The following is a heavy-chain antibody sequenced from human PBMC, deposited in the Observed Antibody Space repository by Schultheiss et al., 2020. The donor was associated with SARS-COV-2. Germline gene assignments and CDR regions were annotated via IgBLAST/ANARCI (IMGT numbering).Heavy chain of an antibody. CDR3: AKDDTVLRFFPYYIDV. CDR2: FSGGST. V-gene: IGHV3-38-3*01. J-gene: IGHJ6*03. Sequence: GGSLRLSCAASGFTFEDFAMSWVRQAPGKGLEWVSWFSGGSTYHADSMKGRFTISRDNSKNTLYLQMNSLRADDTAVYYCAKDDTVLRFFPYYIDVWGKGTAVTVSS. D-gene: IGHD3-3*01. CDR1: GFTFEDFA.